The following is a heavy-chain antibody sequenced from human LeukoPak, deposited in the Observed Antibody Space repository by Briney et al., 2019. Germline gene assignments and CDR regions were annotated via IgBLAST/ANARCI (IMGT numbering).Heavy chain of an antibody. CDR3: ARGSLDDSSGYYDY. D-gene: IGHD3-22*01. CDR2: INHSGST. Sequence: SETLSLTCAVYGGSFSGYYWSWIRQPPGKGLEWIGEINHSGSTNYNPSLKSRVTISVDTSKNQFSLKLSSVTAADTAVYYCARGSLDDSSGYYDYWGQGTLVTVSS. V-gene: IGHV4-34*01. CDR1: GGSFSGYY. J-gene: IGHJ4*02.